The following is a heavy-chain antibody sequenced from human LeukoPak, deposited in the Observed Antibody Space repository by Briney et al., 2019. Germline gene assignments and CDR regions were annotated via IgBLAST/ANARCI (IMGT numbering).Heavy chain of an antibody. CDR1: GYTFTSYD. V-gene: IGHV1-8*03. Sequence: ASVKVSCKASGYTFTSYDINWVRQATGQGLEWMGWMNPNSGNTGYAQKFQGRVTITRNTSISTAYMELSSLRSEDTAVYYCARESTGTTAFDYWGQGTLVTVSS. J-gene: IGHJ4*02. D-gene: IGHD1-1*01. CDR2: MNPNSGNT. CDR3: ARESTGTTAFDY.